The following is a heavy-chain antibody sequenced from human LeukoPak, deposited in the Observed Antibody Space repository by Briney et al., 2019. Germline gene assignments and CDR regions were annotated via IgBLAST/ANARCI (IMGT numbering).Heavy chain of an antibody. V-gene: IGHV4-59*01. Sequence: SETLSLTCAVYGGSFSAYYWSWIRQPPGKGLEWIGYIYYSGSTNYNPSLKSRVTISVDTSKNQFSLKLSSVTAADTAVYYCARGEMAKQLSLPYYFDYWGQGTLVTVSS. CDR2: IYYSGST. CDR1: GGSFSAYY. J-gene: IGHJ4*02. CDR3: ARGEMAKQLSLPYYFDY. D-gene: IGHD5-24*01.